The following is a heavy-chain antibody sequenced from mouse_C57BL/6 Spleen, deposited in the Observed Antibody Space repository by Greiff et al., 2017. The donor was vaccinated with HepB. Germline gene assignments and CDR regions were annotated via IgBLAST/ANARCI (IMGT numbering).Heavy chain of an antibody. CDR3: ARLYYYGSSYEAMDY. J-gene: IGHJ4*01. CDR2: IYPGSGST. Sequence: QVQLQQPGAELVKPGASVKMSCKASGYTFTSYWITWVKQRPGQGLEWIGDIYPGSGSTNYNEKFKSKATLTVDASSSTAYMQRSSLKSEDSAVYYCARLYYYGSSYEAMDYWGQGTSVTVSS. D-gene: IGHD1-1*01. CDR1: GYTFTSYW. V-gene: IGHV1-55*01.